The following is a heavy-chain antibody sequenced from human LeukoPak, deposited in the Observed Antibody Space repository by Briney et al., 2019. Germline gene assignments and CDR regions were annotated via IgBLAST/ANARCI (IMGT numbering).Heavy chain of an antibody. Sequence: PGGSLRLSXAASGFTFSSYGMHWVRQAPGKGLGWVAFIRYRGSNEYYADSVKGRFTISRDNSKDTLYLQMNSLRTEDTAVYYCAKDYKNDWLYYFDYWGQGTLVTVSS. CDR2: IRYRGSNE. J-gene: IGHJ4*02. V-gene: IGHV3-30*02. CDR1: GFTFSSYG. CDR3: AKDYKNDWLYYFDY. D-gene: IGHD3-9*01.